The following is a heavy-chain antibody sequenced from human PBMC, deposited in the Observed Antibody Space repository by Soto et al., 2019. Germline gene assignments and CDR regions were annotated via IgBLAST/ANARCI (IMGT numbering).Heavy chain of an antibody. CDR2: ISYDGSNK. V-gene: IGHV3-30-3*01. J-gene: IGHJ6*02. Sequence: PGGSLRLSCAASGFTFSSYAMHWVRQAPGKGLEWVAVISYDGSNKYYADSVKGRFTISRDNSKNTLYLQMNSLRAEDTAVYYCASVTGGVWGQGTTVTVSS. D-gene: IGHD2-15*01. CDR3: ASVTGGV. CDR1: GFTFSSYA.